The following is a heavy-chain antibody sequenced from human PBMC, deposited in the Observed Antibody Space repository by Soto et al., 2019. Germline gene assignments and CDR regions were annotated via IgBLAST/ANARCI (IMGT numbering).Heavy chain of an antibody. J-gene: IGHJ4*02. CDR3: ARSPGYTYGDY. Sequence: GASVKVSCKASGGTFSSYAISWVRQAPGQGLEWMGGIIPIFGIANYAQKFQGRVTITRDTSASTAYMELSSLRSEDTAVYYCARSPGYTYGDYWAQGTLVTVSS. CDR2: IIPIFGIA. D-gene: IGHD5-18*01. V-gene: IGHV1-69*10. CDR1: GGTFSSYA.